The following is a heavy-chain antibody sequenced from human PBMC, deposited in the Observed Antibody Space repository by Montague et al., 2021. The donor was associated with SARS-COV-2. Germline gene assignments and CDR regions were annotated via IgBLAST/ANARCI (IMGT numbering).Heavy chain of an antibody. J-gene: IGHJ4*01. CDR2: IYYSGST. Sequence: SETLSLTCDVSGVSINNNNYYWGWIRQPPGKGLEWIGTIYYSGSTYYNPSLKSRVTISVDTSKNQFSLRVRSVTAADTAVYYYARHLFSFSDSGTLGYFDYWGHGTLVAVSS. CDR3: ARHLFSFSDSGTLGYFDY. D-gene: IGHD3-10*01. CDR1: GVSINNNNYY. V-gene: IGHV4-39*01.